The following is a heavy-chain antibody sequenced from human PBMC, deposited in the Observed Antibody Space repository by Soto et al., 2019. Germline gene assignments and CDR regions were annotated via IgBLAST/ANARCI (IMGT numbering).Heavy chain of an antibody. CDR3: AKRRLNTITSLSDY. CDR1: GFSVSDSY. Sequence: GGSLRLSCAASGFSVSDSYMSWVRQTPWKGLEWVSVIYSGGTTYYADSVKGRFTISRDNSDNTLHLQMNSLRDNDTAIYYCAKRRLNTITSLSDYWGQGVQVTVSS. V-gene: IGHV3-66*04. J-gene: IGHJ1*01. CDR2: IYSGGTT. D-gene: IGHD2-21*01.